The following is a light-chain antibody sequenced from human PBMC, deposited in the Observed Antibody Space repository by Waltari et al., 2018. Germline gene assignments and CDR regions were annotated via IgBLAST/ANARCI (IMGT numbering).Light chain of an antibody. J-gene: IGLJ2*01. Sequence: SFDLTQPPSVSVSPGQTARITCPGPALRHHYTFWYQQKPGQAPVLLMNKATERPSGIPERFSGSNSGTTVTLSIAGVQAEDEADYYCQSGDSRGTSVFGGGTKLTVL. CDR1: ALRHHY. CDR2: KAT. V-gene: IGLV3-25*03. CDR3: QSGDSRGTSV.